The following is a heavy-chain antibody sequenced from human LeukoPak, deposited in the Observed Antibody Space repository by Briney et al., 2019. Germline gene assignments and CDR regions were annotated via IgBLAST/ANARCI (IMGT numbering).Heavy chain of an antibody. CDR3: AKDRHFYGAGTYYNLDY. Sequence: PGGSLRLSCAASGFIFSTHGMHWVRQAPGKGLEWVSLISYDGSTKYYADSVEGRFTISRDNSKSTLYLQLNSLRVEDTAVYYYAKDRHFYGAGTYYNLDYWGQGTLVTVSS. D-gene: IGHD3-10*01. J-gene: IGHJ4*02. V-gene: IGHV3-30*18. CDR2: ISYDGSTK. CDR1: GFIFSTHG.